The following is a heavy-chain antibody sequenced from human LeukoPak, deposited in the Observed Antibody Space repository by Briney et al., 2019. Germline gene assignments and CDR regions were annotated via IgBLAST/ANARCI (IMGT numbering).Heavy chain of an antibody. CDR2: INPNSGGT. Sequence: GASVKVSCKASGYTFTGYYMHWVRQAPGQGLEWMGWINPNSGGTNYAQKFQGRVTMTRDTSISTAYMELSRLRSDDTAVYYCARGEPLLRGIWFGEFLDYWGQGTLVTVSS. CDR3: ARGEPLLRGIWFGEFLDY. V-gene: IGHV1-2*02. J-gene: IGHJ4*02. CDR1: GYTFTGYY. D-gene: IGHD3-10*01.